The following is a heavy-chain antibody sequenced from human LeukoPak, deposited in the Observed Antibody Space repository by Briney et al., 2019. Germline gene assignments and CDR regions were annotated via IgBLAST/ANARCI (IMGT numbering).Heavy chain of an antibody. Sequence: GASVNVSFKFSGYTLTELSMHWVRQAPGKGLEWMGGFDPEDGETIYAQKFQGRVTMTEDTSTDTAYMELSSLRSEDTAVYYCATTHPTRQWLGVFDYWGQGTLVTVSS. J-gene: IGHJ4*02. D-gene: IGHD6-19*01. CDR2: FDPEDGET. CDR1: GYTLTELS. CDR3: ATTHPTRQWLGVFDY. V-gene: IGHV1-24*01.